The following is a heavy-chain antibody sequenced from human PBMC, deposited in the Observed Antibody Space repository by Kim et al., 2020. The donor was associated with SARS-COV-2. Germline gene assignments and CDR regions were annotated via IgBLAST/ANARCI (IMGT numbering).Heavy chain of an antibody. J-gene: IGHJ4*02. CDR3: ARGVPAAPLGY. V-gene: IGHV4-39*01. CDR1: GGSISSSSYY. D-gene: IGHD2-2*01. Sequence: SETLSLTCTVSGGSISSSSYYWGWIRQPPGKGLEWIGSIYYSGSTYYNPSLKSRVTISVDTSKNQFSLKLSSVTAADTAVYYCARGVPAAPLGYWGQGTLVTVSS. CDR2: IYYSGST.